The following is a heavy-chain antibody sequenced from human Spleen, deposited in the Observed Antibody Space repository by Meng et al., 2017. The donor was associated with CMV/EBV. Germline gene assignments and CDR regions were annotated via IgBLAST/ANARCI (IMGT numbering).Heavy chain of an antibody. D-gene: IGHD1-26*01. CDR1: GFTFTSYA. J-gene: IGHJ4*02. CDR3: AKAKMSPLVGATTPFDY. V-gene: IGHV3-23*01. Sequence: GGSLRLSCAASGFTFTSYAMSWVRQAPGKGLEWVSVISGSGGSTYYAESVKGRFTISRDNSKNALYLELNSLRAEDTAVYYCAKAKMSPLVGATTPFDYWGQGTLVTVSS. CDR2: ISGSGGST.